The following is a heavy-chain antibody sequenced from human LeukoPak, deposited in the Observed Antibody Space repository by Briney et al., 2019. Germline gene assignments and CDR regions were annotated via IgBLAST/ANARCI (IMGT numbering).Heavy chain of an antibody. Sequence: LSGRSLRLSCAASGFTFSSYGMHWVRQAPGKGLEWVAVIWYDGSNKYYADSVKGRFTISRDNSKNTLYLQMNSLRAEDTAVYYCARGEYYYDSSGYYTLDCWGQGTLVTVSS. D-gene: IGHD3-22*01. J-gene: IGHJ4*02. CDR2: IWYDGSNK. CDR1: GFTFSSYG. V-gene: IGHV3-33*01. CDR3: ARGEYYYDSSGYYTLDC.